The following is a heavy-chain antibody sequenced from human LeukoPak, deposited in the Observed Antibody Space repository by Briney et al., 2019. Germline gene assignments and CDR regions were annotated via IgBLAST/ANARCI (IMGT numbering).Heavy chain of an antibody. CDR1: GYTFTGYY. J-gene: IGHJ5*02. D-gene: IGHD2-2*01. CDR2: INPNSGGT. CDR3: ARARPVYCSSTSCARNLKRPPNGLDP. V-gene: IGHV1-2*02. Sequence: GASVKVSCKASGYTFTGYYMHWVRQAPGQGLEWMGWINPNSGGTNYAQKFQGRVTMTRDTSISTAYMELSRLRSDDTAVYYCARARPVYCSSTSCARNLKRPPNGLDPWGQGTLVTVSS.